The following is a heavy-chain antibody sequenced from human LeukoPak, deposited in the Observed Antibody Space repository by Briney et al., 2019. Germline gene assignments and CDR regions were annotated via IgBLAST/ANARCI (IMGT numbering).Heavy chain of an antibody. CDR2: INWNGGST. J-gene: IGHJ3*02. CDR1: GFTFDDYG. CDR3: AKRGRWLRDIEGAFDI. Sequence: GGSLRLSCAASGFTFDDYGMSWVRQAPGKGLEWVSGINWNGGSTGYADSVKGRFTISRDNAKNTLYLQMNSLRAEDTAVYYCAKRGRWLRDIEGAFDIWGQGTMVTVSS. D-gene: IGHD2-15*01. V-gene: IGHV3-20*04.